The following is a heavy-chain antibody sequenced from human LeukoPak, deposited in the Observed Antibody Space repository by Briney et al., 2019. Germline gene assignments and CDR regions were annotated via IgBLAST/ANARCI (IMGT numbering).Heavy chain of an antibody. V-gene: IGHV4-38-2*02. CDR2: IYHGGST. D-gene: IGHD4-11*01. J-gene: IGHJ4*02. Sequence: SETLSLTCTVSGYSISSGYYWAWIRQPPGKGLEWIANIYHGGSTYYNPSLKSRVTISVDTSKNQFSPKLSSVTAADTAVYYCARVTTNYFDYWGQGTLVTVSS. CDR1: GYSISSGYY. CDR3: ARVTTNYFDY.